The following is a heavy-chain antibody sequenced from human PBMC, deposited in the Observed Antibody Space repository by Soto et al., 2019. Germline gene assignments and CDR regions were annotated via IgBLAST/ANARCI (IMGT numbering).Heavy chain of an antibody. CDR3: ERERKYDFCRKGLDD. D-gene: IGHD3-3*01. J-gene: IGHJ6*02. Sequence: ASVKVSCKASGYTFTSYDINWVRQAPGQGLEWLGWMDPNSGSTGYAQNFQGRVTMSRNISINTAHMELRRLRSEDTAVYYCERERKYDFCRKGLDDWRQGTTVAVSS. V-gene: IGHV1-8*01. CDR1: GYTFTSYD. CDR2: MDPNSGST.